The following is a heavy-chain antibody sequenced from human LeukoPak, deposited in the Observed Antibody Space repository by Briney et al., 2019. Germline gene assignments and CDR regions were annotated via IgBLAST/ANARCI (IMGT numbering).Heavy chain of an antibody. Sequence: GESLKISCKGSGYSFANYWIGWVRQMPGKGLEWMGIIYPGGSDTRYNPSFQGQVTISADKSISTAYLSWSSLKASDTAMYYCARQVDTAMVTAPGYWGQGTLVTVSS. V-gene: IGHV5-51*01. D-gene: IGHD5-18*01. J-gene: IGHJ4*02. CDR3: ARQVDTAMVTAPGY. CDR2: IYPGGSDT. CDR1: GYSFANYW.